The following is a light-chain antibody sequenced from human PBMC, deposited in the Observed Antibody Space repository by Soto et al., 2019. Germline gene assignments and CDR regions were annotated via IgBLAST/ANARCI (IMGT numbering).Light chain of an antibody. J-gene: IGLJ2*01. CDR3: SSYAGSNNLGV. V-gene: IGLV1-40*01. CDR1: NSNIGAGYD. Sequence: QSVLTQPPSVSGAPGQRVTISCTGSNSNIGAGYDVHWYQQLPGTAPKLLIYANSNRPSGVPDRFSGSKSGNTASLTVSGLQAEDEADYYCSSYAGSNNLGVFGGGTKLTVL. CDR2: ANS.